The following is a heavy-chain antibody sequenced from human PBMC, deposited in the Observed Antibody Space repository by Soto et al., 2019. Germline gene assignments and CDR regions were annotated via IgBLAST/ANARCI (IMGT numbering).Heavy chain of an antibody. CDR3: ARAILVPAAISPSHSIDY. V-gene: IGHV1-18*01. J-gene: IGHJ4*02. CDR1: GYTFSDYG. CDR2: INTFNGNT. Sequence: ASVKVSFKTSGYTFSDYGVSWVRQAPGQGLQWMGWINTFNGNTKYEQKFQGRVILSFDASTGTVFLELTSLKFDDAAVYYCARAILVPAAISPSHSIDYWGQGTLVTVSS. D-gene: IGHD2-2*01.